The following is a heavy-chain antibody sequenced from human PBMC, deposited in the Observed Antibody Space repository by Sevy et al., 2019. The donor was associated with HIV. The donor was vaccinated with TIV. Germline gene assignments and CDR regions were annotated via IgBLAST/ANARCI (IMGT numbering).Heavy chain of an antibody. CDR1: GGSFSGYY. J-gene: IGHJ4*02. Sequence: SETLSLTCAVYGGSFSGYYWTFFRQPPGKGLEWIGEITHSENTNSNPFLKSRVTISVDTSKNQFSLKLTSVTAADTAVYFCARGRYDKYVWGSYRPTYFDYWGQGSLVTVS. CDR3: ARGRYDKYVWGSYRPTYFDY. V-gene: IGHV4-34*01. D-gene: IGHD3-16*02. CDR2: ITHSENT.